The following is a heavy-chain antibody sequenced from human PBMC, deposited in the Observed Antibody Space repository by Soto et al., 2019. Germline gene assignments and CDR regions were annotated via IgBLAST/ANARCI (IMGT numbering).Heavy chain of an antibody. CDR1: GGSISSSSYY. CDR3: ASRGGGHYYDSSAHWFDP. V-gene: IGHV4-39*01. J-gene: IGHJ5*02. Sequence: QLQLQESGPGLVKPSETLSLTCTVSGGSISSSSYYWGWIRQPPGKGLEWIGSIYYSGSTYYNPSLKSRVPITVDTAKNQFSLKLSSVTAADTAVYYCASRGGGHYYDSSAHWFDPWGQGTLVTVSS. CDR2: IYYSGST. D-gene: IGHD3-22*01.